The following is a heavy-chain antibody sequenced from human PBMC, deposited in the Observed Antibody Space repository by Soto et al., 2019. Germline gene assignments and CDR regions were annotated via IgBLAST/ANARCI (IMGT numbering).Heavy chain of an antibody. CDR1: GFSFSNHG. V-gene: IGHV3-30*03. CDR3: VRGGGRNGHGTRFDY. Sequence: QMQLVESGGGAVQPGRSLRLSCAASGFSFSNHGMHWVRQAPGKGLEWVADISNDGNNRWYVDSVKGRFTISRDNPKNTVDLHMSGVRAEDTAVYYCVRGGGRNGHGTRFDYWGQGTLVTVSS. J-gene: IGHJ4*02. D-gene: IGHD2-8*01. CDR2: ISNDGNNR.